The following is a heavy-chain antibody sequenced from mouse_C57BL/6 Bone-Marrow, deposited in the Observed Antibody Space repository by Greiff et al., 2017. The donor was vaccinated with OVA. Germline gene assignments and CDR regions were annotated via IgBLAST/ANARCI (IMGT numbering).Heavy chain of an antibody. CDR1: GFSLTSYG. CDR2: IWGVGST. Sequence: VNLVESGPGLVAPSQSLSITCTVSGFSLTSYGVDWVRQSPGKGLEWLGVIWGVGSTNYNSALKSRLSISKDNSKSQVFLKMNSLQTADTAMYYCASDGLLHDYWGQGTTLTVSS. V-gene: IGHV2-6*01. CDR3: ASDGLLHDY. J-gene: IGHJ2*01. D-gene: IGHD2-3*01.